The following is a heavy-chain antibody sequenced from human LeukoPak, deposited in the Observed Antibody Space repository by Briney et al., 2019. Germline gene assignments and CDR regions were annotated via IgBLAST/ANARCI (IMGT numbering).Heavy chain of an antibody. Sequence: GGSLRLSCAASGFTFSSYWMHWVRQAPGKGLVWVSRINTDGSSTSYADSVKGRFTISRDNAKNTLYLQMNSLRVEDTAVYYCTRDPDHDFWSGYSYYYMDVWGKGTTVTVSS. CDR1: GFTFSSYW. CDR3: TRDPDHDFWSGYSYYYMDV. CDR2: INTDGSST. D-gene: IGHD3-3*01. V-gene: IGHV3-74*01. J-gene: IGHJ6*03.